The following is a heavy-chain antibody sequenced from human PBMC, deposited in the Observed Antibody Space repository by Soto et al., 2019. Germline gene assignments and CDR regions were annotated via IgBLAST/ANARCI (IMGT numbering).Heavy chain of an antibody. J-gene: IGHJ6*02. CDR2: INAGNGNT. D-gene: IGHD3-9*01. Sequence: ASVKVSCKASGYTFTSYAMHWVRQAPGQRLEWMGWINAGNGNTKYSQKFQGRVTITRDTSASTAYMELSSLRSEDTAVYYCARVGTTSGRYYAILTGYYKHWAAGMDVWGQGTTVTVSS. V-gene: IGHV1-3*01. CDR3: ARVGTTSGRYYAILTGYYKHWAAGMDV. CDR1: GYTFTSYA.